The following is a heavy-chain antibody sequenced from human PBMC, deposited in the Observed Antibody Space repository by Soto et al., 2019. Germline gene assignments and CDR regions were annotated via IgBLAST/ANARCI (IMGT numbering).Heavy chain of an antibody. V-gene: IGHV5-51*01. D-gene: IGHD5-18*01. J-gene: IGHJ4*02. CDR2: IYRGDSDT. CDR3: ASQATPMVEEYYCDS. CDR1: GYSFTSYW. Sequence: GESVKISCKGSGYSFTSYWVGWVRQMPGKGLEWMGIIYRGDSDTRYSPSFQGQVTISADKSISTAYLQWSSLKASDTAMYYCASQATPMVEEYYCDSWRQGTL.